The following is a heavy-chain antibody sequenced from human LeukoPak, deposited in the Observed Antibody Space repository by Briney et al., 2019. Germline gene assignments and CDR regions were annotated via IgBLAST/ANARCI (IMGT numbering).Heavy chain of an antibody. D-gene: IGHD1-1*01. V-gene: IGHV3-30*03. Sequence: GRSLRLSCAASGFTFSSYGMHWVRQAPGKGLEWVAVISYDGSNKYYADSVKGRFTISRDNSKNTLYLQMNSLRAEDTAVYYCAVQHVAFDYWGQGTLVTVSS. J-gene: IGHJ4*02. CDR1: GFTFSSYG. CDR2: ISYDGSNK. CDR3: AVQHVAFDY.